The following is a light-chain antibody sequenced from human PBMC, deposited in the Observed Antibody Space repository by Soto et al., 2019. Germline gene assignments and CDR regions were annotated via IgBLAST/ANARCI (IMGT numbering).Light chain of an antibody. Sequence: EIQRTQSPSTLSGSVGESVPRTCRASQNINGWLAWYQRKPGTAPHLLIHTTSNLESGPPLRFSGSGSGTEFTPTISRLQPDDFATYYCQQYKDYWTFGQGTKVDIK. CDR2: TTS. CDR3: QQYKDYWT. J-gene: IGKJ1*01. CDR1: QNINGW. V-gene: IGKV1-5*03.